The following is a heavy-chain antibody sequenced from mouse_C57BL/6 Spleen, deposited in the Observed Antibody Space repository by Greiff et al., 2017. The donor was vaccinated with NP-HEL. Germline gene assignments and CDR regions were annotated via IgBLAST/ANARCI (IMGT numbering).Heavy chain of an antibody. CDR2: IYPSDSET. CDR1: GYTFTSYW. V-gene: IGHV1-61*01. D-gene: IGHD1-1*01. Sequence: QVQLKQPGAELVRPGSSVKLSCKASGYTFTSYWMDWVKQRPGQGLEWIGNIYPSDSETHYNQKFKDKATLTVDKSSSTAYMQLSSLTSEDSAVYYCARSTVVAPYFDYWGQGTTLTVSS. J-gene: IGHJ2*01. CDR3: ARSTVVAPYFDY.